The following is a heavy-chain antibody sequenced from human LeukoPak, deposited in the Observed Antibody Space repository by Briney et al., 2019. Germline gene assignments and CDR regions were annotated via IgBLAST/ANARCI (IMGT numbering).Heavy chain of an antibody. CDR1: GGSISSGGYS. CDR3: ARHERRVGRGEDWFDP. J-gene: IGHJ5*02. CDR2: IYHSGST. D-gene: IGHD3-10*01. V-gene: IGHV4-30-2*01. Sequence: SQTLSLTCAVSGGSISSGGYSWSWIRQPPGKGLEWIGYIYHSGSTYYNPSLKSRVTISVDRSKNQFSLKLSSVTAADTAVYYCARHERRVGRGEDWFDPWGQGTLVTVSS.